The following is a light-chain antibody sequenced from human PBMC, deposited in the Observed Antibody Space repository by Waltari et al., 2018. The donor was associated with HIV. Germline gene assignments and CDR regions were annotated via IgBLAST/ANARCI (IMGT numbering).Light chain of an antibody. CDR1: NSDIGRNY. CDR3: AAWDVSLRGAYV. CDR2: RNN. V-gene: IGLV1-47*01. Sequence: HSVLTQPPSASGTPGQTVTISCSGANSDIGRNYVYWYQQLPGTAPKLLSYRNNQRPSGVPDRFSGSKSGTSASLAISGLRSEDEADYYCAAWDVSLRGAYVFGTGTKVAVL. J-gene: IGLJ1*01.